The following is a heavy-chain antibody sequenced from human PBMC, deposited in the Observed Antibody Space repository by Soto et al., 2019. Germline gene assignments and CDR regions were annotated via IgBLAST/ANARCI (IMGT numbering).Heavy chain of an antibody. CDR1: GGSISSGGYY. D-gene: IGHD2-15*01. CDR2: IYYSGNT. Sequence: SETLSLTCTVSGGSISSGGYYWSWIRQHPGKGLEWIGYIYYSGNTYYNPSLKSRVTISEDTSKNQFSLKLSSVTAADTAVYYCARAGRGYCSGGSCYSGLHGMDVWGQGTTVTVSS. CDR3: ARAGRGYCSGGSCYSGLHGMDV. J-gene: IGHJ6*02. V-gene: IGHV4-31*03.